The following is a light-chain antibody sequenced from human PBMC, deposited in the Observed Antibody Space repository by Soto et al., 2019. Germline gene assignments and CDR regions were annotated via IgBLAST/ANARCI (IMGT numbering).Light chain of an antibody. CDR3: QHRHN. CDR1: QSVSRD. Sequence: DIVLTQYPATLSLSPGERATLSCRASQSVSRDFAWYQQKPGQAPRLLIYDASIRATGIPARFSGSGSGTDFTLTINSLQPEDFAVYYCQHRHNFGPGTKVDFK. CDR2: DAS. J-gene: IGKJ3*01. V-gene: IGKV3-11*01.